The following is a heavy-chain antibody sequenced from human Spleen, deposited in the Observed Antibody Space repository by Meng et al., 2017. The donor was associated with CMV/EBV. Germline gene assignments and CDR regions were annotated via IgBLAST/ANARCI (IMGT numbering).Heavy chain of an antibody. CDR1: GFTFSSYW. V-gene: IGHV3-7*01. CDR2: ITQDGSEK. D-gene: IGHD2-2*01. J-gene: IGHJ6*02. Sequence: GGSLRLSCAASGFTFSSYWMSWVRQAPGKGLEWVANITQDGSEKYYVDSVKGRFTISRDNAKNSLYLQMNSLRAEDTAVYYCARDRYQLLWWYYYYGMDVWGQGTTVTVSS. CDR3: ARDRYQLLWWYYYYGMDV.